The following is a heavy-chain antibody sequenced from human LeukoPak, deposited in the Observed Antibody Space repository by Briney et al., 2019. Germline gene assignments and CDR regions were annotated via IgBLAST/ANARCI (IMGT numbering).Heavy chain of an antibody. D-gene: IGHD2-15*01. CDR2: INHSGST. CDR1: GGSFSGYY. CDR3: AGGQAGSSCPDY. V-gene: IGHV4-34*01. J-gene: IGHJ4*02. Sequence: SETLSLTCAVYGGSFSGYYWSWIRQPPGKGLEWIGEINHSGSTNYNPSLKSRVTISVDTSKNQFSLKLSSVTAADTAVYYCAGGQAGSSCPDYWGQGTLVTVSS.